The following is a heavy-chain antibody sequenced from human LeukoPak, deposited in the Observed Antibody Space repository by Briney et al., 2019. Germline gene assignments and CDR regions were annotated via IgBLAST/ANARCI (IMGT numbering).Heavy chain of an antibody. J-gene: IGHJ4*02. D-gene: IGHD2-21*02. V-gene: IGHV4-39*01. CDR1: DGSITRSSYY. CDR2: IYYSGIT. Sequence: SETLCLTCTVSDGSITRSSYYWGWIRQTPGEGLDWIGSIYYSGITYYNPSLQGRVTMSVDTSKNQFSLKLNSVTVADTAVYYCARLRVTTGFDYWDQGIPVTVSS. CDR3: ARLRVTTGFDY.